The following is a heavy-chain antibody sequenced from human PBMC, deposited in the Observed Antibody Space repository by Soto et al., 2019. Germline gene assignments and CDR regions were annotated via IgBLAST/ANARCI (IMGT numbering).Heavy chain of an antibody. D-gene: IGHD3-10*01. CDR2: IIPLFGTP. Sequence: QVHLVQSGAEVKKPGSSVKVSCKASGGTFNDLAFSWVRQAPGQGLEWMGGIIPLFGTPSYSQKFQGRVSITADESTTTVYMEMSSLTLEDTAIYYCSTYVIGEMSTIGYFDSWGLGSLVSVSS. CDR1: GGTFNDLA. CDR3: STYVIGEMSTIGYFDS. J-gene: IGHJ4*02. V-gene: IGHV1-69*01.